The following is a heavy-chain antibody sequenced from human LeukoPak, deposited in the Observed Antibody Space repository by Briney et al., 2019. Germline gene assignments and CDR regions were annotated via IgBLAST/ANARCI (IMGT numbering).Heavy chain of an antibody. J-gene: IGHJ4*02. D-gene: IGHD1-26*01. CDR1: GGSISSSGFY. CDR3: ARHGSYHLNFDY. CDR2: IYYSGST. V-gene: IGHV4-39*01. Sequence: PSETLSLTCTVSGGSISSSGFYWGWLRQPPGKGLEWIASIYYSGSTYYNPSLKSRVTISVDTSKNQFSLKLNSVTAADTAVYYCARHGSYHLNFDYWGQGTLVTVSS.